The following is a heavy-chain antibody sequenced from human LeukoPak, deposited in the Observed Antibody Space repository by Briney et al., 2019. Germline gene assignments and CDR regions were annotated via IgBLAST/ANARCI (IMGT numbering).Heavy chain of an antibody. Sequence: SSQTLSLTCTVSGGSISSGSYYWSWIRQPAGKGLEWIGRIYTSGSTNYNSSLKRRATISVDTSKNQFSLKLSSVTAADTAVYYCAREGYCSSTSCDAEYYYYYYMDVWGKGTTVTVSS. CDR1: GGSISSGSYY. V-gene: IGHV4-61*02. CDR2: IYTSGST. CDR3: AREGYCSSTSCDAEYYYYYYMDV. J-gene: IGHJ6*03. D-gene: IGHD2-2*01.